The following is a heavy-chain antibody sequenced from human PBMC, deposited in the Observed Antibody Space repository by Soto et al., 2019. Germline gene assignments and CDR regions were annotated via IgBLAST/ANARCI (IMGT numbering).Heavy chain of an antibody. Sequence: QVQLVESGGGVVQPGRSLRLSCAASGFTFSSYAMHWVRQAPGKGLEWVAVISYDGSNKYYADSVKGRFTISRDNSKNTLYLQMNSLRAEDTAVYYCAKDQADCSSTSCYTGPADYWGQGTLVTVSS. D-gene: IGHD2-2*02. J-gene: IGHJ4*02. CDR1: GFTFSSYA. CDR2: ISYDGSNK. CDR3: AKDQADCSSTSCYTGPADY. V-gene: IGHV3-30-3*01.